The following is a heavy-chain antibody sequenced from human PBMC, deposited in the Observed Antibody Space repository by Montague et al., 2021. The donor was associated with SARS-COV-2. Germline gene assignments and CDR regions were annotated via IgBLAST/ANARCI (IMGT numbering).Heavy chain of an antibody. CDR2: IHASGSN. Sequence: TLSLTCAVYRGYISSGCYYWSWIRQPAGRGMKWIGRIHASGSNEYNPSLKSRVTIAADTSKNQFSLKVSTATAADTAEYSGARELGRSWSYWFDPWGQGTLVAVSS. J-gene: IGHJ5*02. CDR3: ARELGRSWSYWFDP. D-gene: IGHD6-13*01. CDR1: RGYISSGCYY. V-gene: IGHV4-61*02.